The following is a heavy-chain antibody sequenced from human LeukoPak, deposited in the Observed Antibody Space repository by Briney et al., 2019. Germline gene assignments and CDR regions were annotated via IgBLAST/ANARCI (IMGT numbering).Heavy chain of an antibody. V-gene: IGHV4-59*01. CDR1: GGSINDYY. CDR2: ISNSGTT. J-gene: IGHJ5*02. D-gene: IGHD4-17*01. Sequence: SETLSLTCTVSGGSINDYYWTWIRQAPGKGLEWPGYISNSGTTDYNPSLKSRVTMSVDTSKNEVSLKVTSVTAADTAMYYCARVVRGAVTSNCFDPWGQGTLVTVSS. CDR3: ARVVRGAVTSNCFDP.